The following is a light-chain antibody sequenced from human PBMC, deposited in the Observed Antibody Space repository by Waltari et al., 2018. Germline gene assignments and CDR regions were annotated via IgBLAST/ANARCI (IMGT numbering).Light chain of an antibody. CDR3: SSYTSSSTHYV. J-gene: IGLJ1*01. CDR2: EVS. Sequence: QSALTQPASVSGSPGQSITISCTGTSSDVGGYNYVSWYQQHPGKAPKPMIYEVSNRPSGVSNRFSGSKSGNTASLTISGLQAEDEAHYYCSSYTSSSTHYVFGTGTKVTVL. V-gene: IGLV2-14*01. CDR1: SSDVGGYNY.